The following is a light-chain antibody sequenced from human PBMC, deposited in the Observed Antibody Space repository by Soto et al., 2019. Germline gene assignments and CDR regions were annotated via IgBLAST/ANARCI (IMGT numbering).Light chain of an antibody. V-gene: IGKV1-5*03. CDR3: QQYSDYWT. CDR1: QSVSGW. J-gene: IGKJ1*01. CDR2: KAS. Sequence: DIQMTQSPSTLSASVGDRVTITCRTSQSVSGWMAWYQKKPGKAPNLLIYKASTLERGVPSRFSGSRSGTEFTLTISRLQPDDSATYYCQQYSDYWTFGQGTKVEV.